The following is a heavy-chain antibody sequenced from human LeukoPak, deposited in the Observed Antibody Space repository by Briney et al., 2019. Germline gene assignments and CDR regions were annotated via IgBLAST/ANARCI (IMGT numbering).Heavy chain of an antibody. Sequence: GGSLRLSCAASGFTFSDYYMSWIRQAPGKGLEWVSYISSSGSTIYYADSVRGRFTISRDNAKNSLYLQMNSLKASDTAMYYCARLSAGSGGDYWGQGTLVTVSS. CDR2: ISSSGSTI. D-gene: IGHD6-13*01. V-gene: IGHV3-11*01. CDR3: ARLSAGSGGDY. CDR1: GFTFSDYY. J-gene: IGHJ4*02.